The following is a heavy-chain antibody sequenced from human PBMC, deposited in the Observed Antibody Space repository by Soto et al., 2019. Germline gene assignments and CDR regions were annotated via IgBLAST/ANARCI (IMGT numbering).Heavy chain of an antibody. CDR2: IYSGGST. Sequence: GGSLRLSCAASGFTVSSNYMSWVRQAPGKGLEWVSVIYSGGSTYYADSVKGRFTISRHNSKNTLYLQMNSLRAEDPAVYYCGGRLRFLKWLSFGKDAFDIWAQGTMVTVS. D-gene: IGHD3-3*01. CDR1: GFTVSSNY. V-gene: IGHV3-53*04. CDR3: GGRLRFLKWLSFGKDAFDI. J-gene: IGHJ3*02.